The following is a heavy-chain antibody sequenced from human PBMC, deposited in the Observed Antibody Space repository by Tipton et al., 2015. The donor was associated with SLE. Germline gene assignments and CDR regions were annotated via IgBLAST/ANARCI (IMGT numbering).Heavy chain of an antibody. Sequence: TLSLTCTVSGDSISTDFYWNWIRQPPGKGLEWIGYIYYSGSTNYNPSLKSRVTISVDTSKNQFSLKLSSVTAADTAVYYCVRLRSKVLIDYWGQGTLVTVSS. J-gene: IGHJ4*02. D-gene: IGHD2-8*01. CDR2: IYYSGST. CDR3: VRLRSKVLIDY. V-gene: IGHV4-59*01. CDR1: GDSISTDFY.